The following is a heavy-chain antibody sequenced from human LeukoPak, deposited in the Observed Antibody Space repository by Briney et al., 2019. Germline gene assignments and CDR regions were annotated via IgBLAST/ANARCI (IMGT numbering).Heavy chain of an antibody. D-gene: IGHD3-3*01. CDR2: IIPIFGTA. CDR3: ANHYDFWSGYFDY. J-gene: IGHJ4*02. V-gene: IGHV1-69*13. Sequence: SVKVSCKASGGTFRSYAISWVRQAPGQGLEWMGGIIPIFGTANYAQKFQGRVTITADESTSTAYMELSSLRSEDTAVYYCANHYDFWSGYFDYWGQGTLVTVSS. CDR1: GGTFRSYA.